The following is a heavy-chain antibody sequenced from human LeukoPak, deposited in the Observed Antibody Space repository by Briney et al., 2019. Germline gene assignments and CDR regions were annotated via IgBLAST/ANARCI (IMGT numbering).Heavy chain of an antibody. J-gene: IGHJ4*02. CDR3: ARRDIVVVPAPLYYFDY. CDR1: GGSISSSSYY. D-gene: IGHD2-2*01. CDR2: IYYSGST. Sequence: SETLSLTCTVSGGSISSSSYYWGWIRQPPGKGLEWIGSIYYSGSTYYNPSLKSRVTISVDTSKDQFSLKLSSVTAADTAVYYCARRDIVVVPAPLYYFDYWGQGTLVTVSS. V-gene: IGHV4-39*01.